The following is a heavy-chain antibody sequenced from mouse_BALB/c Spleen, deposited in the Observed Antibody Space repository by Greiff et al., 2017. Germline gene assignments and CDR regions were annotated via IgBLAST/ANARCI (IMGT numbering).Heavy chain of an antibody. CDR2: ISSGGSYT. V-gene: IGHV5-9-3*01. Sequence: EVKVEESGGGLVKPGGSLKLSCAASGFTFSSYAMSWVRQTPEKRLEWVATISSGGSYTYYPDSVKGRFTISRDNAKNTLYLQMSSLRSEDTAMYYCARQGAMIMDYFDYWGQGTTLTVSS. J-gene: IGHJ2*01. CDR1: GFTFSSYA. D-gene: IGHD2-4*01. CDR3: ARQGAMIMDYFDY.